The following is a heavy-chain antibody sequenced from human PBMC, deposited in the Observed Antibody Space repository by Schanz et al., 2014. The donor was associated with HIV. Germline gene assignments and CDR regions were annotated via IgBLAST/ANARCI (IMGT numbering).Heavy chain of an antibody. CDR2: VYSGGST. V-gene: IGHV3-23*05. J-gene: IGHJ1*01. Sequence: EVQLLESGGGLVQTGGSLRLSCAASGLTFSLYAMSWVRQAPGKGLEWVSTVYSGGSTHFTDSVKGRFTISRDNSKNTLYLQMNSLRSEDTAVYFCARGSYYTSGTYRQEYFPQWGQGTLVTVSS. D-gene: IGHD3-10*01. CDR1: GLTFSLYA. CDR3: ARGSYYTSGTYRQEYFPQ.